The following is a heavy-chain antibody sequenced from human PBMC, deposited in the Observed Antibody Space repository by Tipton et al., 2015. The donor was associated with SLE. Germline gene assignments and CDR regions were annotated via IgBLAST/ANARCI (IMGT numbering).Heavy chain of an antibody. D-gene: IGHD1-26*01. J-gene: IGHJ5*02. CDR1: GGSISSSTHY. Sequence: LRLSCTVSGGSISSSTHYWGWIRQPPGKGLEWIGSLYYRGTTYYSPSLRSRVTIFADTSKNQFSLKLSSVTVADTAVYYCARHIDCINHGCYSPWFDPWGQGTLVTVSS. V-gene: IGHV4-39*01. CDR3: ARHIDCINHGCYSPWFDP. CDR2: LYYRGTT.